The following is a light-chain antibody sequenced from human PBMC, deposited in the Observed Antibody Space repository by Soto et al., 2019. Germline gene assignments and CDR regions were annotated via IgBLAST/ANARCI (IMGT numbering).Light chain of an antibody. CDR2: ATS. J-gene: IGKJ4*01. CDR3: QQYGDWPLT. CDR1: QSVGIN. Sequence: EIVVTQSPATLSVSPGERATLSCRASQSVGINFAWYQHKPGQAPRLLILATSTRATGVPARFSGSGSGTEFTLTISSLQSEDFTVYYCQQYGDWPLTFGGGAKVEIE. V-gene: IGKV3-15*01.